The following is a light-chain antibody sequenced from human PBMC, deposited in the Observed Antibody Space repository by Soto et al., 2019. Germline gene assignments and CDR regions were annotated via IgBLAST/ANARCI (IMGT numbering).Light chain of an antibody. CDR1: QSLLHSNGYNY. Sequence: DIVMTQSPLSLPVTPGEPASISCRSSQSLLHSNGYNYLDWYLQNPGQSPQLLIYLGSNRASGVPDRFSGIGSGTDFTLKISRVEAEDVGVYYCMQALQTRITFGPGTKVYIK. J-gene: IGKJ3*01. CDR3: MQALQTRIT. V-gene: IGKV2-28*01. CDR2: LGS.